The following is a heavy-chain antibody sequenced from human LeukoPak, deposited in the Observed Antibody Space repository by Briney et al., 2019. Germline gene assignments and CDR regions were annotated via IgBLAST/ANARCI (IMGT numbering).Heavy chain of an antibody. CDR2: INPSGGST. D-gene: IGHD1-26*01. CDR1: GYTFTSYY. J-gene: IGHJ3*02. V-gene: IGHV1-46*01. Sequence: ASVKVSCKASGYTFTSYYMHWVRQAPGQGLEWMGIINPSGGSTSYAQKFQGRVTMTRDTSTSTVYMELSSLRSEDTAVYYCARCDHRGSYKVYAFDICGQGTMVTVSS. CDR3: ARCDHRGSYKVYAFDI.